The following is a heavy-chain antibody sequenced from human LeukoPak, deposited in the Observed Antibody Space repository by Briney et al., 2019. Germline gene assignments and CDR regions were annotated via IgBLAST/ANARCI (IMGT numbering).Heavy chain of an antibody. J-gene: IGHJ5*01. CDR1: GDSVSNYY. CDR2: VYHGGTT. V-gene: IGHV4-59*02. D-gene: IGHD3-10*01. Sequence: SETLSLTCSVSGDSVSNYYWSWIRQPPGKGLEWIGYVYHGGTTHYNPSLRSRLTISVDRPKNQFFLNVTSLTAADTAVYYCARSRQASGLFNSWGQGTLVVVSS. CDR3: ARSRQASGLFNS.